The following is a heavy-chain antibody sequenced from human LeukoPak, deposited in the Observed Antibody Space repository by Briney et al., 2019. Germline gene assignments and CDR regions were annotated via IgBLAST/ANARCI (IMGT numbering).Heavy chain of an antibody. V-gene: IGHV4-4*07. CDR2: IYSSGSN. CDR1: GGSISGYF. J-gene: IGHJ4*02. D-gene: IGHD5-12*01. CDR3: AGEPTSGREPTSGRPLDY. Sequence: SETLSLTCTVSGGSISGYFWTWIRQPAGKGPEWIGRIYSSGSNNYNPSLKSRVTMSLDTSKNHFSLNLTSVTAADTAVYYCAGEPTSGREPTSGRPLDYWGQGTLVTVSS.